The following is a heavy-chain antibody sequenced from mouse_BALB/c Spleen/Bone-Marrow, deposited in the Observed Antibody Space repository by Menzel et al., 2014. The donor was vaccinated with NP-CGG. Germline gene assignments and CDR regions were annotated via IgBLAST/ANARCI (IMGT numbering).Heavy chain of an antibody. Sequence: EVKLVESGPELVKPGASVKISCKASGYTFTDYKMHWVKLRHGKSLEWIGYIYPYNGVTGYNQKFKSKATLTVDNSSSTAYMELRSLTSEDSAVYHCAGKAYSDYDYALDFWGQGTSVTVSS. CDR1: GYTFTDYK. CDR2: IYPYNGVT. CDR3: AGKAYSDYDYALDF. V-gene: IGHV1S29*02. J-gene: IGHJ4*01. D-gene: IGHD2-4*01.